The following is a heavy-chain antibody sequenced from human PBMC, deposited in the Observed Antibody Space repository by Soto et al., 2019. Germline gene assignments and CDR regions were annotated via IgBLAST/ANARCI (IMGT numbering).Heavy chain of an antibody. J-gene: IGHJ4*02. D-gene: IGHD2-15*01. CDR1: GFTFSSYW. CDR2: INPDASSI. CDR3: VIGGNAKYYGRLDY. V-gene: IGHV3-74*03. Sequence: EVQLVESGGGLVQPGGSLRLSCAASGFTFSSYWMHWVRQVPGKGLVWVSRINPDASSIMYADSVTCRFTISKDDAKNTVYLPVDSRRAKDMAGYYCVIGGNAKYYGRLDYWGEGTVVTVSP.